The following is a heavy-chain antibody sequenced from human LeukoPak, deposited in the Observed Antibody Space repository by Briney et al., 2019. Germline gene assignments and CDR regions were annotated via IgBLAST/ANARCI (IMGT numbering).Heavy chain of an antibody. D-gene: IGHD1-26*01. Sequence: SETLSLTCTVSGGSIRSSSYYWGWIRQPPGKGLKWIGKSFYSGTTYYNPSLKNRVTISVDTSKNQFSLKMRSVTAADTAVYYCARVLRGGTYYFDYWGQGTLVTVSS. CDR3: ARVLRGGTYYFDY. CDR1: GGSIRSSSYY. CDR2: SFYSGTT. V-gene: IGHV4-39*01. J-gene: IGHJ4*02.